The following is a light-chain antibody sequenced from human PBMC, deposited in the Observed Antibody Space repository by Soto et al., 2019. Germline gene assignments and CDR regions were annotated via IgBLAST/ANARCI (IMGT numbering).Light chain of an antibody. Sequence: ELVLTQSPGTLSLSPGERATLSCRASQSVTNNYLAWFQQKPGQAPRLLMYGASSRATGIPDRFSGSGSGTDFPLTITRLEPEEFAVDYCQQYASSRTFGQGTKVDIK. CDR3: QQYASSRT. V-gene: IGKV3-20*01. CDR2: GAS. CDR1: QSVTNNY. J-gene: IGKJ1*01.